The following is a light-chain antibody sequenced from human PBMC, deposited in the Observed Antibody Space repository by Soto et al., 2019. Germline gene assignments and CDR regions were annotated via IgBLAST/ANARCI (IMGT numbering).Light chain of an antibody. CDR3: QQDNSYPFT. V-gene: IGKV1-5*01. CDR1: QSISSW. J-gene: IGKJ2*01. CDR2: DAS. Sequence: DIQMTQSPSTLSASVGDRVTITCRASQSISSWLAWYQQKPGKAPKLLIFDASSLESAVPSWFSGSESGTDFTLTISSLQPDDFAKDDCQQDNSYPFTFGQGTKLEIK.